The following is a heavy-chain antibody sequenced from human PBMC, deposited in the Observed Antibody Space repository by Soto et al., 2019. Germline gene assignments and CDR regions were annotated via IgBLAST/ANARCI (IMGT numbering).Heavy chain of an antibody. CDR2: INPNSGGT. Sequence: ASVKVSCKASGYTFTGYYMHWVRRAPGQGLEWMGWINPNSGGTNYAQKFQGWVTMTRDTSISTAYMELSRLRSDDMAVYYCAREKEGNYFDYWGQGTLVTVSS. CDR1: GYTFTGYY. J-gene: IGHJ4*02. V-gene: IGHV1-2*04. CDR3: AREKEGNYFDY.